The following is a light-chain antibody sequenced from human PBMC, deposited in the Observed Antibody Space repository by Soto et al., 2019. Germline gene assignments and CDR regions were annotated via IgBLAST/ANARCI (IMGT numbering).Light chain of an antibody. Sequence: QSALTQPHSVSGSPGQSGTISCTGTSSGVGGYKYVSWYQHHPGKAPKLIIYDVTERPSGVPDRFSGSRSGNTASLTISGLQAEDEADYYCCSYTGSYSYVFGIGTKLTVL. J-gene: IGLJ1*01. CDR3: CSYTGSYSYV. CDR2: DVT. CDR1: SSGVGGYKY. V-gene: IGLV2-11*01.